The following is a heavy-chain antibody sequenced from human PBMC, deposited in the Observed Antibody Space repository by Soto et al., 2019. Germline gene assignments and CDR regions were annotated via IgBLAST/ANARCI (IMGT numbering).Heavy chain of an antibody. D-gene: IGHD3-9*01. J-gene: IGHJ3*02. Sequence: GASVMVPCKDSGYTFTSYAMHWVRQAPGQRLEWIGWISAYNGNTKYAQKLQGRVTMPTDTYTSTPYMELRSLRSDDKTVYYCATELRVLRYFDGSRGAFDIGGQGTMVIVSS. CDR2: ISAYNGNT. V-gene: IGHV1-18*01. CDR3: ATELRVLRYFDGSRGAFDI. CDR1: GYTFTSYA.